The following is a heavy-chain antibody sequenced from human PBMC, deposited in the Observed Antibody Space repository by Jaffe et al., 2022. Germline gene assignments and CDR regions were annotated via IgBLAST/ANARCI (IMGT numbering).Heavy chain of an antibody. CDR1: GFTFSSYE. V-gene: IGHV3-48*03. CDR3: ARGGRRVATIYYASYYYYYMDV. Sequence: EVQLVESGGGLVQPGGSLRLSCAASGFTFSSYEMNWVRQAPGKGLEWVSYISSSGSTIYYADSVKGRFTISRDNAKNSLYLQMNSLRAEDTAVYYCARGGRRVATIYYASYYYYYMDVWGKGTTVTVSS. CDR2: ISSSGSTI. D-gene: IGHD5-12*01. J-gene: IGHJ6*03.